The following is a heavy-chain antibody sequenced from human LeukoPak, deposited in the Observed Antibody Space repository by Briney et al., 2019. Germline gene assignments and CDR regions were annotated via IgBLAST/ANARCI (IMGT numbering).Heavy chain of an antibody. D-gene: IGHD4-17*01. CDR1: GGSINSYY. CDR2: IYYSGST. V-gene: IGHV4-59*01. J-gene: IGHJ2*01. Sequence: SETLSLTCTVSGGSINSYYWSWIRQPPGKGLEWIGYIYYSGSTNYNPSLKSRVTISVDTSKNQFSLKLSSVTAADTAVYYCARDPLTVTTGYFDLWGRGTLVTVSS. CDR3: ARDPLTVTTGYFDL.